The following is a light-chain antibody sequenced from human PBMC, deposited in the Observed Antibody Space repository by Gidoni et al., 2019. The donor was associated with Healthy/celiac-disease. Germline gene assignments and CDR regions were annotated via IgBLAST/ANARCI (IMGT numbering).Light chain of an antibody. CDR3: QQYNSYWT. V-gene: IGKV3-11*01. Sequence: EIVLTQSPATLSLSPGERATLSCRASQSVSSYLAWYQQKPGQAPRLLIYDASNRATGIPARFSGSGSATEFTLTISSLQPDDFATYYCQQYNSYWTFXQXTKVEIK. J-gene: IGKJ1*01. CDR1: QSVSSY. CDR2: DAS.